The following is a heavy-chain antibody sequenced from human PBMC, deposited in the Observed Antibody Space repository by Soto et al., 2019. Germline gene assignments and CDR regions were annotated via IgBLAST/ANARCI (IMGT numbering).Heavy chain of an antibody. D-gene: IGHD6-13*01. CDR1: GFTFSSYS. CDR2: ISSSSSYI. Sequence: GGSLRLSCAASGFTFSSYSMNWVRQAPGKGLEWVSSISSSSSYIYYADSVKGRFTISRDNAKNSLYLQKNIRRVEDTAVYCCARAYSSIWDDAFDIWGQGTMVTVSS. CDR3: ARAYSSIWDDAFDI. V-gene: IGHV3-21*01. J-gene: IGHJ3*02.